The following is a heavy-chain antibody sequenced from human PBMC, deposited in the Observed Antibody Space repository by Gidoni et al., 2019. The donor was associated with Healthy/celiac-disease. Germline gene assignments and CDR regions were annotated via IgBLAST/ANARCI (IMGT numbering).Heavy chain of an antibody. D-gene: IGHD3-10*01. CDR3: ARSNPITMVRGVILKYNWFDP. CDR2: ISAYNGNT. Sequence: QVQLVQSGAEVKKPGASVKVSCKASGYTFTSYGISWVRQAPGQGLEWMGWISAYNGNTNYAQKLQGRVTMTTDTSTSTAYMELRSLRSDDTAVYYCARSNPITMVRGVILKYNWFDPWGQGTLVTVSS. V-gene: IGHV1-18*04. CDR1: GYTFTSYG. J-gene: IGHJ5*02.